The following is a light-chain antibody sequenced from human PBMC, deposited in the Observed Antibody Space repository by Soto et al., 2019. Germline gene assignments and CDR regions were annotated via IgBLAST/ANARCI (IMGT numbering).Light chain of an antibody. J-gene: IGKJ5*01. Sequence: IQLTQSPSSLSASVGERVTITCRASQGISSFLAWYRQEPGKAPKLLISGATTLQSGVPSRFSGSGSGTNFTLTISSLQPEDFATYYCQQFKSYVSFGQGTRLEIK. V-gene: IGKV1-9*01. CDR2: GAT. CDR1: QGISSF. CDR3: QQFKSYVS.